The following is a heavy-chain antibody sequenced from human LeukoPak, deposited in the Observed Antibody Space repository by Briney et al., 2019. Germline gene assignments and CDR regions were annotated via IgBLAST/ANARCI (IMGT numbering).Heavy chain of an antibody. CDR2: IIPSGGST. V-gene: IGHV3-23*01. Sequence: GGSLRLSCEASGFTFSDYGVNWVRQAPGKGLGWVSGIIPSGGSTYYADSVKGRFTISRDNSKNTLYLQMNSLRAEDTAVHYCARESKWPTHNDYWGQGTLVTVSS. D-gene: IGHD3-10*01. J-gene: IGHJ4*02. CDR3: ARESKWPTHNDY. CDR1: GFTFSDYG.